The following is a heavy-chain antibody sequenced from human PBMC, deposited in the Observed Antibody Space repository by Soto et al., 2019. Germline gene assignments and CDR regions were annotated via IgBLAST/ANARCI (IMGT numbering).Heavy chain of an antibody. CDR3: ARDGIAVAGTIGY. V-gene: IGHV3-33*01. CDR1: GFTFSSYG. D-gene: IGHD6-19*01. CDR2: IWYDGSNK. J-gene: IGHJ4*02. Sequence: GGSLRLSCAASGFTFSSYGMHWVRQAPGKGLEWVAVIWYDGSNKYYADSVKGRFTISRDNSKNTLYLQMNSLRAEDTAVYYCARDGIAVAGTIGYWGQGTLVTVSS.